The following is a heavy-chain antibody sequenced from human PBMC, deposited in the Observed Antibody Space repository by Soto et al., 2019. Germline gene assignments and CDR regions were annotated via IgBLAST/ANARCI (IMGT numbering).Heavy chain of an antibody. D-gene: IGHD3-3*01. J-gene: IGHJ4*02. V-gene: IGHV3-30*18. CDR2: ISYDGSNK. CDR3: AKDRQAYYDFWSGIGAFDY. Sequence: QVQLVESGGGVVQPGRSLRLSCAASGFTFSSYGMHWVRQAPGKGLEWVAVISYDGSNKYYADSVKGRFTISRDNSKNTLYLPMNSLRAEDTAVYYCAKDRQAYYDFWSGIGAFDYWGQGTLVTVSS. CDR1: GFTFSSYG.